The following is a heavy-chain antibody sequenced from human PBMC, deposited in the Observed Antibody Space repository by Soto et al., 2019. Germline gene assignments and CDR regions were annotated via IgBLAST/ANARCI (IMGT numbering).Heavy chain of an antibody. CDR1: GFTFSSYS. Sequence: HPGGSLRLSCAASGFTFSSYSMSWVRQAPGKGLEWVSAISGSGVNTYYADSVKGRFTISRDNSKNTLYLQMNSLRAEDTAVYYCAKSPGMYYYDSSGYYHYDYWGQGTLVTVSS. CDR3: AKSPGMYYYDSSGYYHYDY. V-gene: IGHV3-23*01. J-gene: IGHJ4*02. D-gene: IGHD3-22*01. CDR2: ISGSGVNT.